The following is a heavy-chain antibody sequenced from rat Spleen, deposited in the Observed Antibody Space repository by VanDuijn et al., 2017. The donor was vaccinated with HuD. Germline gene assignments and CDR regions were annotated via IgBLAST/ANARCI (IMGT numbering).Heavy chain of an antibody. V-gene: IGHV2-13*01. Sequence: QVQLKESGPGLVQPSQTLSLTCTVSGFSLSSYGVIWVRQPPGKGLEWMGVIWGNGNTNYNSALKSRLSISRDTSKSQVFLKMNSLRSEDTATYYCTTVIQGHGFAYWGQGVMVTVSS. CDR1: GFSLSSYG. CDR3: TTVIQGHGFAY. D-gene: IGHD1-1*01. CDR2: IWGNGNT. J-gene: IGHJ2*01.